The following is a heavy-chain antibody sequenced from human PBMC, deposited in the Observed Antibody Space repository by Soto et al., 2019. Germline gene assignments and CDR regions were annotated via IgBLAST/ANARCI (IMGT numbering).Heavy chain of an antibody. Sequence: DSVKVSCKASGYTFTSYGISWVRQAPGQGLEWMGWISAYNGNTNYAQKLQGRVTMTTDTSTSTAYMELRSLRSDDTAVYYCARLKGSGWGPPAFDIWGQGTMVTVSS. J-gene: IGHJ3*02. CDR2: ISAYNGNT. V-gene: IGHV1-18*01. CDR1: GYTFTSYG. CDR3: ARLKGSGWGPPAFDI. D-gene: IGHD6-19*01.